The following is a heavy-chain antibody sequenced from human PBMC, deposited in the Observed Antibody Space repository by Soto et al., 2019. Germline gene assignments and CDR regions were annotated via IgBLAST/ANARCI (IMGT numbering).Heavy chain of an antibody. J-gene: IGHJ3*01. D-gene: IGHD6-13*01. Sequence: PSETLSLTCTVSGASISSNYWSWIRQPPGKGLECIGYFSYSGSTNYNPSLKSRVIISVDTSRNQFSLKLTSVTATDTAMYYCARHSPLAAGGAFEFWGQGMMVIVSS. CDR2: FSYSGST. CDR1: GASISSNY. V-gene: IGHV4-59*08. CDR3: ARHSPLAAGGAFEF.